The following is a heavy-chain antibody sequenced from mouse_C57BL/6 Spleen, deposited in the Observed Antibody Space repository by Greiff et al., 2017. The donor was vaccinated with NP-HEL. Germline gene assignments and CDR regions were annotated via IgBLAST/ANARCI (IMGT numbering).Heavy chain of an antibody. V-gene: IGHV14-4*01. CDR1: GFNIKDDY. CDR2: IDPENGDT. J-gene: IGHJ1*03. D-gene: IGHD1-1*01. CDR3: TTPGGSTVVAPWYFDV. Sequence: VQLQQSGAELVRPGASVKLSCTASGFNIKDDYMHWVKQRPEQGLEWIGWIDPENGDTEYASKFQGKATITADTSSNTAYLQLSSRTSEDTAVCYCTTPGGSTVVAPWYFDVWGTGTTVTVSS.